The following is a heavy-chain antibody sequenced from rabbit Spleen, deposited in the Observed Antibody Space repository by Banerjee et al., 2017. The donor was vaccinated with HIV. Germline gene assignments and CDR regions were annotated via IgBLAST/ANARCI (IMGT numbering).Heavy chain of an antibody. V-gene: IGHV1S45*01. CDR1: GFSFSNKAV. Sequence: QEQLVESGGGLVKPEGSLKLSCTASGFSFSNKAVMCWVRQAPGKGLEWIACINVVTGKAVYASWAKGRFTFSKTSSTTVTLQMTSLTAADTATYFCASGYSDVYFNLWGQGTLVTVS. CDR2: INVVTGKA. J-gene: IGHJ4*01. D-gene: IGHD1-1*01. CDR3: ASGYSDVYFNL.